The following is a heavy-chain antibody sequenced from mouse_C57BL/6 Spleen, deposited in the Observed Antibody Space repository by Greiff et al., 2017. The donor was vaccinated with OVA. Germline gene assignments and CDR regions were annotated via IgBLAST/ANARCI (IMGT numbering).Heavy chain of an antibody. CDR3: TGALPPYYDNYFDY. V-gene: IGHV6-3*01. CDR1: GFTFSNYW. Sequence: EVKLMESGGGLVQPGGSMKLSCVASGFTFSNYWMNWVRQSPEKGLEWVAQIRLKSDNYATHYAESVKGRFTISRDDSKSSVYLQMNNLRAEDTGIYYCTGALPPYYDNYFDYWGQGTTLTVSS. D-gene: IGHD2-4*01. J-gene: IGHJ2*01. CDR2: IRLKSDNYAT.